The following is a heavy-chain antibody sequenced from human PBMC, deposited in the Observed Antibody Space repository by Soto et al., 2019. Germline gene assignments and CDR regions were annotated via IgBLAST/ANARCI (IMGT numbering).Heavy chain of an antibody. CDR3: AKDDLVYYDSSGLDY. CDR2: ISYDGSNK. D-gene: IGHD3-22*01. J-gene: IGHJ4*02. Sequence: VQLVESGGGLVKPGGSLRLSCAASGFTFSSYSMHWVRQAPGKGLEWVAVISYDGSNKYYADSVKGRFTISRDNSKNTLYLQMNSLRAEDTAVYYCAKDDLVYYDSSGLDYWGQGTLVTVSS. V-gene: IGHV3-30*18. CDR1: GFTFSSYS.